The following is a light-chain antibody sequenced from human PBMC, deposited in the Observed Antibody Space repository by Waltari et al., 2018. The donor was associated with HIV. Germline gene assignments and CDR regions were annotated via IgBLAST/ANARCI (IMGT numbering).Light chain of an antibody. CDR1: QNIDNW. CDR3: QQYSTHYG. V-gene: IGKV1-5*03. J-gene: IGKJ2*01. Sequence: DVQMTQSPSTLSASVGDTVLITCRASQNIDNWLAWYLQKPGRAPKLLLSRASILESGVSSRFSGSGSGTEFTLTIRSLQPDDIGTYYCQQYSTHYGFGQGTRVE. CDR2: RAS.